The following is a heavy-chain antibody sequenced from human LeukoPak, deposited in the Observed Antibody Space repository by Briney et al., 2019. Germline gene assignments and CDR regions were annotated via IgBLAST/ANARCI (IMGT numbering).Heavy chain of an antibody. J-gene: IGHJ4*02. CDR2: IYTSGST. CDR3: ARGKVVAGTPGQNSWDS. D-gene: IGHD6-19*01. Sequence: SETLSLTCTVSGGSISSYYWNWIRQPAGKGLEWIGRIYTSGSTNYNPSLKSRVSMSVDTSKNQFSLKLSSVTAADTAVYYCARGKVVAGTPGQNSWDSWGQETLVTVSS. V-gene: IGHV4-4*07. CDR1: GGSISSYY.